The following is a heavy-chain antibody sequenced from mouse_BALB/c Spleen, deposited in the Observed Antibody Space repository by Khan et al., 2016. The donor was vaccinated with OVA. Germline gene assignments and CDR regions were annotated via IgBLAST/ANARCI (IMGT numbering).Heavy chain of an antibody. V-gene: IGHV5-12-1*01. CDR2: ISSGGGTT. Sequence: EVELVESGGGLVKPGGSLKLSCAASGFDFSRYDMSWVHQTPEKRLEWVAYISSGGGTTPYTVTVKGRFTISRDNAKNTLYLQMSSLKSEDTAMYYCARRRGYFDVWGAGTTVTVSS. CDR3: ARRRGYFDV. J-gene: IGHJ1*01. CDR1: GFDFSRYD.